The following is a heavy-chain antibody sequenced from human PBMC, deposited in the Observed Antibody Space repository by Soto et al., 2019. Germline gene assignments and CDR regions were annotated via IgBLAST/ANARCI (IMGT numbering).Heavy chain of an antibody. J-gene: IGHJ4*02. CDR2: ISYDGSNK. CDR1: GFTFSSSA. Sequence: GGSLRLSCAASGFTFSSSAMHWVRQAPGKGLEWVAVISYDGSNKYYADSVKGRFTISRDNSKNTLYLQMNSLRAEDTAFYYCARDKRDLRFLEWSYYFDYWGQGTLVTVSS. V-gene: IGHV3-30-3*01. D-gene: IGHD3-3*01. CDR3: ARDKRDLRFLEWSYYFDY.